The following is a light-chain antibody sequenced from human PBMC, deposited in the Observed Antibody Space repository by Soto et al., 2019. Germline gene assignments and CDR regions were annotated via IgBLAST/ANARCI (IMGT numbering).Light chain of an antibody. V-gene: IGLV2-14*03. Sequence: QSALTQPASVSGSPGQSITISCTGTSSDVGGYNYVSWYQQHPGKAPKLMIYDVSYWPSGVSNRFSGSKSGNTASLTISGLQADDEADYYCSSYTSSSTVVFGGGTKLTVL. CDR1: SSDVGGYNY. CDR3: SSYTSSSTVV. J-gene: IGLJ3*02. CDR2: DVS.